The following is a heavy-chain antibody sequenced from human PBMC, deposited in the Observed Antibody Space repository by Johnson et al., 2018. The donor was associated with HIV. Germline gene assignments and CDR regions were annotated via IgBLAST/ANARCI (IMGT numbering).Heavy chain of an antibody. CDR1: GFTVSSNY. J-gene: IGHJ3*02. Sequence: VQLVESGGGLIQPGGSLRLSCVVSGFTVSSNYMSWVRQAPGKGLEWVSVIQSGGSTSYADSVKGRFTISRDNSKNTLYLQMNSLRAEDTALYYCAKTDPSVTQEPFDIWGQGTMVIVSS. V-gene: IGHV3-53*01. CDR3: AKTDPSVTQEPFDI. CDR2: IQSGGST. D-gene: IGHD1-26*01.